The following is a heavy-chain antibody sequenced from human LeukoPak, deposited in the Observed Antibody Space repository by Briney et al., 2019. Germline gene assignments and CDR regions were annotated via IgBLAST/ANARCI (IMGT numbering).Heavy chain of an antibody. D-gene: IGHD2-8*01. CDR3: AKEWSGRGPMDV. CDR2: ISGSGGST. CDR1: GFTFSSYA. V-gene: IGHV3-23*01. Sequence: GGSLRLSCAASGFTFSSYAMNWVRQAPGKGPEWVSTISGSGGSTYSADSVKGRFTISRDNSKNTLYLQMNSLRAEDTAVYYCAKEWSGRGPMDVWGQGTTVTVSS. J-gene: IGHJ6*02.